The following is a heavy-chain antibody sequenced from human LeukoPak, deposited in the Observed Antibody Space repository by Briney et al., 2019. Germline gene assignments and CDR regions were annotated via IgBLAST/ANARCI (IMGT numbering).Heavy chain of an antibody. CDR1: GFTNSNSS. Sequence: ASVKVSCKASGFTNSNSSVQWVRQARGHRPEWIGWIVVGTGKTNYAQRLQERVTISRDMSTGTVDMELSSLRSEDTAVYYCAATSSRMVQRIIYYGKDVWGQGTTVTVSS. D-gene: IGHD3-10*01. V-gene: IGHV1-58*01. J-gene: IGHJ6*02. CDR3: AATSSRMVQRIIYYGKDV. CDR2: IVVGTGKT.